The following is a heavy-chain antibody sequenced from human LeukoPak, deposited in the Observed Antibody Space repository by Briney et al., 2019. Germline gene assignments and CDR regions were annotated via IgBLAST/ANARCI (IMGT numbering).Heavy chain of an antibody. CDR1: GYSFADYY. J-gene: IGHJ5*02. CDR3: ARGPLEYCSGGSCYSGRNWFDP. Sequence: GASVKVSCKASGYSFADYYMHWVRQAPGQGLEWMGWINPNSGDTNYAQKFQGSVTMTRDTSISTAYMNLRRLTSDDTAMYYCARGPLEYCSGGSCYSGRNWFDPWGQGTLVTVSS. CDR2: INPNSGDT. D-gene: IGHD2-15*01. V-gene: IGHV1-2*02.